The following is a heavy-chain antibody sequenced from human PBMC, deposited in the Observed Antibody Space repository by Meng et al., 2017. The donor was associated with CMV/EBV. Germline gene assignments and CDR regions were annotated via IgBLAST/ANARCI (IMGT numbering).Heavy chain of an antibody. Sequence: QLVRAGARGTNPGPSGKVSCTSSGSTFTGYYMHWWRQAPGQGLEWMGWINPNSGGTNYAQKFQGRVTMTRDTSISTAYMELSRLRSDDTAVYYCARDRVAVAGNHWFDPWGQGTLVTVSS. D-gene: IGHD6-19*01. CDR3: ARDRVAVAGNHWFDP. V-gene: IGHV1-2*02. J-gene: IGHJ5*02. CDR1: GSTFTGYY. CDR2: INPNSGGT.